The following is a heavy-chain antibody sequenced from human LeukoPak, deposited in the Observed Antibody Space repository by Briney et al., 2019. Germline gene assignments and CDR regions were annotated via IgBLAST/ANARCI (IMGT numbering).Heavy chain of an antibody. Sequence: GESLKISCQGFGYPFTTSWIGWVRQLPGKGLEWTAIIYAGNSDAKYSPSFQGQVSISTDRSISTAYLQWSSLKASDTAMYYCARTSGDNDGNALYFDYWGQGTLVTVSS. CDR3: ARTSGDNDGNALYFDY. V-gene: IGHV5-51*01. D-gene: IGHD4-23*01. J-gene: IGHJ4*02. CDR2: IYAGNSDA. CDR1: GYPFTTSW.